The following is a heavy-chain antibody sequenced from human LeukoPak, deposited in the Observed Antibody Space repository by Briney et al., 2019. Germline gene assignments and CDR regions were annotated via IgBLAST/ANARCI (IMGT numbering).Heavy chain of an antibody. CDR1: GYTFTSYG. CDR2: IITISGTA. Sequence: SVKVSCKASGYTFTSYGISWVRQAPGQGLEWMGWIITISGTANYAQKFQGRVTITADESTNTAYMELSSLRSEGTAVYYCARERYSSGWYPVDYWGQGTLVTVSS. J-gene: IGHJ4*02. V-gene: IGHV1-69*13. D-gene: IGHD6-19*01. CDR3: ARERYSSGWYPVDY.